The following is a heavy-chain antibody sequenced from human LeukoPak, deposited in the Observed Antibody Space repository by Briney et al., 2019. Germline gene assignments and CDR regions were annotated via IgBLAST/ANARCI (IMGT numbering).Heavy chain of an antibody. Sequence: SETLSLTCTVSGGSISSSSYYWGWMRQPPGKGLEWIGSIYYSGSTYYNPSLKSRVTISVDTSKNQFSLKLSSVTAADTAVYYCARRSIAVAGTEDYWGQGTLVTVSS. CDR1: GGSISSSSYY. D-gene: IGHD6-19*01. V-gene: IGHV4-39*01. J-gene: IGHJ4*02. CDR2: IYYSGST. CDR3: ARRSIAVAGTEDY.